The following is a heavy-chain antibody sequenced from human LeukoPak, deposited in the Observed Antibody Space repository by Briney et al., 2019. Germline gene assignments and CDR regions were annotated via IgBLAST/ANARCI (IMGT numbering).Heavy chain of an antibody. CDR1: GFTFSLFS. J-gene: IGHJ5*01. Sequence: GGSLRLARAASGFTFSLFSMSWVRQAPGKGLEWVSYISTGSAVIYYADSVRGRFTISRVDARNSVSLQMNSLRADDTAVYYCARDVGYCNGGSCYRWSASRGPGTFFSVSS. D-gene: IGHD2-15*01. V-gene: IGHV3-48*01. CDR2: ISTGSAVI. CDR3: ARDVGYCNGGSCYRWSAS.